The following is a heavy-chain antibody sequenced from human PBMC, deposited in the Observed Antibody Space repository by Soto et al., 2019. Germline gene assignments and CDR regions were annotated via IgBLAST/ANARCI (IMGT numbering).Heavy chain of an antibody. CDR2: ISYDGSNK. J-gene: IGHJ4*02. CDR3: AKYTAMDPRFDY. V-gene: IGHV3-30*18. CDR1: GFTFSSYG. Sequence: SLRLSCAASGFTFSSYGMHWVRQAPGKGLEWGAVISYDGSNKYYADSVKGRFTISRDNSKNTLYLQMNSLRAEDTAVYYCAKYTAMDPRFDYWGQGTLVTVSS. D-gene: IGHD5-18*01.